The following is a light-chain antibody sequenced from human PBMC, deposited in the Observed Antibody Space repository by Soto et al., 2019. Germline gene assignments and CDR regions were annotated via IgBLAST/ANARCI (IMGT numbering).Light chain of an antibody. CDR1: GSDVGKYNL. J-gene: IGLJ3*02. V-gene: IGLV2-23*01. Sequence: QSALTQPASVSGSRGQSITISCTGTGSDVGKYNLVSWYQQHPGKAPKFMIYEGSKRPSGVSNRFSGSKSGNTASLTISGLQAEDEADYYCCAYAGSYTLVFGGGTQLTVL. CDR2: EGS. CDR3: CAYAGSYTLV.